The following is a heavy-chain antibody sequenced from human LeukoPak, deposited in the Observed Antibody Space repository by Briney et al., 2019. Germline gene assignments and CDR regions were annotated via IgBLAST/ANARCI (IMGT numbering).Heavy chain of an antibody. J-gene: IGHJ6*03. CDR2: ISSSGTT. D-gene: IGHD3-10*01. Sequence: SETLSLTCTVSGGSMSGANSYWGWIRQPPGKGLEWIGTISSSGTTYYNPSLKSRVTISVDTSKNQFSLKLSSVTAADTAVYYCARHRRMVRGVTPHYYYMDVWGKGTTVTISS. CDR1: GGSMSGANSY. V-gene: IGHV4-39*01. CDR3: ARHRRMVRGVTPHYYYMDV.